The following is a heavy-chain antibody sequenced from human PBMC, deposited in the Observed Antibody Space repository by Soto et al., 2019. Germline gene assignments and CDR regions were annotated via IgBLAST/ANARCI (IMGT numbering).Heavy chain of an antibody. Sequence: SVKVSCKASGGTFSSYAISWVRQAPGQGLEWMGGIIPIFGTANYAQKFQGRDTITADESTSTAYMELSSLRSEDTAVYYCARGEQAAVADYYYYYGMDVWGQRTTVTVSS. J-gene: IGHJ6*02. D-gene: IGHD6-19*01. CDR2: IIPIFGTA. CDR1: GGTFSSYA. V-gene: IGHV1-69*13. CDR3: ARGEQAAVADYYYYYGMDV.